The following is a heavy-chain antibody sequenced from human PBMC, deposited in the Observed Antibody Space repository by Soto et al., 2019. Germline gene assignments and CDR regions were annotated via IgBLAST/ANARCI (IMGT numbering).Heavy chain of an antibody. CDR3: ARVPILTSWSLFFDY. D-gene: IGHD6-13*01. J-gene: IGHJ4*02. CDR2: INSDGSST. CDR1: GFTFSSYW. Sequence: HPGGSLRLSCAASGFTFSSYWMHWVRQAPGKGLVWVSRINSDGSSTSYADSVKGRFTISRDNAKNTLYLQMNSLRAEDTAVYYCARVPILTSWSLFFDYWGQGTLVTVSS. V-gene: IGHV3-74*01.